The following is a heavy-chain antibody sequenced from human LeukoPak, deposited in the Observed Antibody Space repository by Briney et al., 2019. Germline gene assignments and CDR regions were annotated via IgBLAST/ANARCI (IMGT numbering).Heavy chain of an antibody. D-gene: IGHD3-10*01. J-gene: IGHJ4*02. Sequence: ASVKVSCKASGYTFTSYGSSWVRQAPGQGLEWMGWISAYNGNTNYAQKLQGRVTMTTDTSTSTAYMELRSLRSDDTAVYYCARARRVLWFGELPTEPSDYWGQGTLVTVSS. CDR3: ARARRVLWFGELPTEPSDY. CDR1: GYTFTSYG. CDR2: ISAYNGNT. V-gene: IGHV1-18*01.